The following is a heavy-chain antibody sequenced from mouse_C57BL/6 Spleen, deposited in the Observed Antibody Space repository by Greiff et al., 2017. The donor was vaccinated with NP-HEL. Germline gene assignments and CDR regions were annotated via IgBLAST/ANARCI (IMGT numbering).Heavy chain of an antibody. J-gene: IGHJ4*01. CDR1: GYTFTDYN. D-gene: IGHD3-3*01. CDR2: INPNNGGT. V-gene: IGHV1-18*01. Sequence: EVQLQQSGPELVKPGASVKIPCKASGYTFTDYNMDWVKQSHGKSLEWIGDINPNNGGTIYNQKFKGKATLTVEKSSSTAYMELRSLTSEDTAVYYCARWLIYYPMDYWGQGTSVTVSS. CDR3: ARWLIYYPMDY.